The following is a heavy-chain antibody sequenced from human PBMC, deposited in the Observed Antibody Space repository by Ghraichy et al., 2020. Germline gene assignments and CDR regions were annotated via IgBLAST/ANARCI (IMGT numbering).Heavy chain of an antibody. CDR3: ARGSGRQRPNFDC. Sequence: SETLSLTCTVSGGSISTYYWTWIRQPPGKGLEWIGYIYYSGSTNYNPSLKSRVTISVDTSKNQFSLQLNSVTAADTAVYYCARGSGRQRPNFDCWGQGTLVTVSS. CDR2: IYYSGST. D-gene: IGHD1-26*01. J-gene: IGHJ4*02. V-gene: IGHV4-59*01. CDR1: GGSISTYY.